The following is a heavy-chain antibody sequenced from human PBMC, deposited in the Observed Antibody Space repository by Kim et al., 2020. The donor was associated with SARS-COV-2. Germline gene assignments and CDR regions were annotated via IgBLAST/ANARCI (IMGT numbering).Heavy chain of an antibody. CDR2: IYYSGST. CDR3: ARHYSGSYYYYYGMDV. CDR1: GGSISSGGYY. D-gene: IGHD1-26*01. Sequence: SETLSLTCTVSGGSISSGGYYWSWIRQHPGKGLEWIGYIYYSGSTYYNPSLKSRVTISVDTSKNQFSLKLSSVTAADTAVYYCARHYSGSYYYYYGMDVWGQGTTVTVSS. V-gene: IGHV4-31*03. J-gene: IGHJ6*02.